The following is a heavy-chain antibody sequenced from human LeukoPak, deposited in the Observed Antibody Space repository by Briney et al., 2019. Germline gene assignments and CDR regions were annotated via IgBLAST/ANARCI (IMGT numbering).Heavy chain of an antibody. Sequence: PGGSLRLSCAASGFTFSSYWMSWVRQAPGKGLEWVANIKQYGSEKYYVDSVKGRFTISRDNAKNSLYLQVNSLRAEHTAVYYCARVAVWIEVADFDYWGQGTLVTVSS. V-gene: IGHV3-7*01. J-gene: IGHJ4*02. CDR3: ARVAVWIEVADFDY. CDR2: IKQYGSEK. D-gene: IGHD6-19*01. CDR1: GFTFSSYW.